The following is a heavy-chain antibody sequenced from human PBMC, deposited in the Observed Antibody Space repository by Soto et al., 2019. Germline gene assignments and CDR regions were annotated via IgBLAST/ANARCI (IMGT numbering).Heavy chain of an antibody. D-gene: IGHD3-10*01. V-gene: IGHV4-59*01. J-gene: IGHJ5*02. CDR3: ARDWAHYYGSGSYAPGWFDP. CDR1: GGSISSYY. CDR2: IYYSGST. Sequence: PSETLSLTCTVSGGSISSYYWSWIRQPPGKGLEWIGYIYYSGSTNYNPSLKSRVTLSVDTSKSQFSLKLSSVTAADTAVYYCARDWAHYYGSGSYAPGWFDPWGQGTLVTVSS.